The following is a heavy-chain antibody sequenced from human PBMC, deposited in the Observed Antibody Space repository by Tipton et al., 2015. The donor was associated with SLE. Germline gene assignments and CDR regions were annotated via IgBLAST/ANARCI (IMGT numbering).Heavy chain of an antibody. CDR3: ASGIRDYDILTGLMDV. Sequence: SLRLSCAASGFTFSSYAMNWVRQAPGKGLEWVSYISSSGSTIYYADSVKGRFTISRDNAKNSLYLQMNSLRAEDTAVYYCASGIRDYDILTGLMDVWGQGITVTVSS. V-gene: IGHV3-48*03. D-gene: IGHD3-9*01. J-gene: IGHJ6*02. CDR2: ISSSGSTI. CDR1: GFTFSSYA.